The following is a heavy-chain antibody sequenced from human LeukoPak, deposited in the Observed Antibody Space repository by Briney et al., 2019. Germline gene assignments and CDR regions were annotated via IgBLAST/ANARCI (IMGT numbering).Heavy chain of an antibody. D-gene: IGHD1-26*01. CDR3: ARHVLGWELLRAFDI. Sequence: GESLKISCKGSGYSFTSYWIGWVRQMPGKGLEWMGIIYPGDSDTRYSPSFQGQVTISADKSISTAYLQWSSLKASDTAMYYCARHVLGWELLRAFDIWGQGTMVTVSS. V-gene: IGHV5-51*01. CDR1: GYSFTSYW. CDR2: IYPGDSDT. J-gene: IGHJ3*02.